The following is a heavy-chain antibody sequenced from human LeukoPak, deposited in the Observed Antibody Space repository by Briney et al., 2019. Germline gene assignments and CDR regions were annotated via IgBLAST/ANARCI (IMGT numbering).Heavy chain of an antibody. D-gene: IGHD3-10*01. CDR1: GFTFSSYT. J-gene: IGHJ4*02. CDR2: ISTSTSNI. V-gene: IGHV3-21*01. Sequence: GGSLRLSCAASGFTFSSYTMNWVRQAPGKGLEWVSSISTSTSNIYYADSVKGRFTISRDNSKSTLYLQMNSLRAEDTAVYYCAKGLPGAGQRGYFDYWGQGTLVTVSS. CDR3: AKGLPGAGQRGYFDY.